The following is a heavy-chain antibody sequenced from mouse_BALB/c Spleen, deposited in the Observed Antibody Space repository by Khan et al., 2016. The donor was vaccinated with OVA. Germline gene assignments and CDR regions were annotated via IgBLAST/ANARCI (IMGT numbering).Heavy chain of an antibody. V-gene: IGHV3-6*02. Sequence: EVQLQESGPGLVKPSQSLSLTCSVTGYSITSGYFWNWIRQFPGNNLEWMGYIRYDGNSNYNPSLKNRISITRDTSKNHFFLKLKFSTPEDTATYYCARGCSSGPAWFAYWGQGTLVTVSA. CDR2: IRYDGNS. J-gene: IGHJ3*01. D-gene: IGHD3-1*01. CDR3: ARGCSSGPAWFAY. CDR1: GYSITSGYF.